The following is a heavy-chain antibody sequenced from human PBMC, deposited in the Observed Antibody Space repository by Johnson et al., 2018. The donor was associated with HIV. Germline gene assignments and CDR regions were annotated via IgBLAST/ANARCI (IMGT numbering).Heavy chain of an antibody. CDR3: AKEEEDAFDI. J-gene: IGHJ3*02. CDR2: ISYDGGLK. V-gene: IGHV3-30*04. Sequence: QVQLVESGGGLVQPGGSLRLSCAASGFTFSSYAMHWVRQAPGKGLEWVTVISYDGGLKYYADSVKGRFTISRDNSKNTLYLQMNSLRAEDTAVYYCAKEEEDAFDIWGQGTMVTVSS. CDR1: GFTFSSYA.